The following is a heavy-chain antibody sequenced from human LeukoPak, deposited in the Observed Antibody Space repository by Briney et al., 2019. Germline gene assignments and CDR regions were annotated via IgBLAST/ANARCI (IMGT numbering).Heavy chain of an antibody. CDR1: GGSISSGDSY. J-gene: IGHJ4*02. V-gene: IGHV4-30-4*01. Sequence: PSETLSLTCTVSGGSISSGDSYWNWVRQPPGKGLEWIGYIYHSGSSYYTPSLTSRVTMSVDTSKNQFSLKLSSVTVTDTAVYYCARGVYDDHYYFDFWGQGTLVTVSS. CDR2: IYHSGSS. D-gene: IGHD3-3*01. CDR3: ARGVYDDHYYFDF.